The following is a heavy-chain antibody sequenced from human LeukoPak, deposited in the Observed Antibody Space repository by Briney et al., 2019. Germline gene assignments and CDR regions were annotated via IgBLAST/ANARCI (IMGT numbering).Heavy chain of an antibody. V-gene: IGHV3-23*01. J-gene: IGHJ3*02. Sequence: GGSLRLSCAVSGFAFGSEAMSWVRQSPARGLEWVASISPGGGTTYYADYVKGRFTIPRDNSKNSLFVQMNSLRAEDTAVYFCAKDSPGDYGDHDAFDIWGQGTMVTVSS. CDR1: GFAFGSEA. CDR2: ISPGGGTT. CDR3: AKDSPGDYGDHDAFDI. D-gene: IGHD4-17*01.